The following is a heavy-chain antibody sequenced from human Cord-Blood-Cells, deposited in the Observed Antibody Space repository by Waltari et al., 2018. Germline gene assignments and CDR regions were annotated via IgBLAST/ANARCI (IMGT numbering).Heavy chain of an antibody. CDR3: ARGEIVGATSFNWFDP. Sequence: QVQLVQSGAEVKKPGASVKVSCKASGYTFTSYAMHWVRQAPGQRLEWMGWINAGNGNTKYSQKSQGSVTIAGDTTASTAYMELSSRRSEDTAVYYCARGEIVGATSFNWFDPWGQGTLVTVSS. V-gene: IGHV1-3*01. J-gene: IGHJ5*02. CDR1: GYTFTSYA. CDR2: INAGNGNT. D-gene: IGHD1-26*01.